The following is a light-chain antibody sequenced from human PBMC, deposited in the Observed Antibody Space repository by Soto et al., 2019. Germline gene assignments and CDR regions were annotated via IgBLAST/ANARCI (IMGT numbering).Light chain of an antibody. CDR3: SSYTSSSTWV. Sequence: QSVLTQPASVSGSPGQSITICCTGTSXDVGAYNYVSWYQQHPGKAPKLMIYEVSNRPSGVSDRFSGSRSGNTASLTISGLQAEDESDYYCSSYTSSSTWVFGGGTKVTV. CDR2: EVS. V-gene: IGLV2-14*01. J-gene: IGLJ3*02. CDR1: SXDVGAYNY.